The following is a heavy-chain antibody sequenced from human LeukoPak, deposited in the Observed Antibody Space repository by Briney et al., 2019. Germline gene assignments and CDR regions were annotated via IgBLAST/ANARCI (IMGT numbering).Heavy chain of an antibody. V-gene: IGHV3-7*01. Sequence: GGSLRLSCAASGFTFSSYGMSWVRQAPGRGLEWVANIKQDGSETYYVDSVKGRFTISGDNAKNSLYLQMNSLRAEDTAVYYCARGPKTMTPYYYYYMDVWGKGTTVTISS. CDR2: IKQDGSET. D-gene: IGHD3-22*01. CDR1: GFTFSSYG. J-gene: IGHJ6*03. CDR3: ARGPKTMTPYYYYYMDV.